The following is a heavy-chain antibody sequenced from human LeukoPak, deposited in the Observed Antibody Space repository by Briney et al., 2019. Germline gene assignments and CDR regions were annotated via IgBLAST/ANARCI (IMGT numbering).Heavy chain of an antibody. J-gene: IGHJ5*02. CDR2: ISSSGSTI. CDR3: ARENYSGYDPRWFDP. V-gene: IGHV3-48*03. CDR1: GFTFSSYE. D-gene: IGHD5-12*01. Sequence: GGSLRLSCAASGFTFSSYEMNWVRQAPGKGMEWVSYISSSGSTIYYADSVKCRFTISRDNAKNSLYLQMNSLRAEDTAVYYCARENYSGYDPRWFDPWGQGTLVTVSS.